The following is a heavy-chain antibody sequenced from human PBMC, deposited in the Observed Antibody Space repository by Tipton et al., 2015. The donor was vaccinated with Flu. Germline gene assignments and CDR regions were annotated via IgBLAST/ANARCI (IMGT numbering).Heavy chain of an antibody. CDR3: AKSGGFDS. D-gene: IGHD1-26*01. CDR2: IRSDETTE. Sequence: SLRLSCAASGFTFRTNGMHWVRLAPGKGLEWVAHIRSDETTEYADSVKCRFTISRDNSTDVLYLQMNSLRAEDTAVFYCAKSGGFDSWNQGALVIVSS. J-gene: IGHJ4*02. V-gene: IGHV3-30*02. CDR1: GFTFRTNG.